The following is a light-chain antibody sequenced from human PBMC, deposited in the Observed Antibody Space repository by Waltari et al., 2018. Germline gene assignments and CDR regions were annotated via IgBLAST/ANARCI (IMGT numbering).Light chain of an antibody. CDR3: CSYAGSPWV. CDR1: TSCVGGYNY. CDR2: DVS. J-gene: IGLJ3*02. Sequence: QSALTQPRPVSGSPGQSVTIPCPGPTSCVGGYNYVSCYQQPPAKAPNLIIYDVSKRPSGVPDRFSGSKSGNTASLTISGLQAEDEADYYCCSYAGSPWVFGGGTKLTVL. V-gene: IGLV2-11*01.